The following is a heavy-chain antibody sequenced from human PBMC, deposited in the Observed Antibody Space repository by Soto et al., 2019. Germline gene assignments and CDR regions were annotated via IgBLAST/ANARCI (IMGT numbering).Heavy chain of an antibody. D-gene: IGHD6-6*01. Sequence: ASVKVSCKASGGTFSSYAISWVRQAPGQGLEWMGGIIPIFGTANYAQKFQGRVTITADESTSTAYMELSSLRSEDTAVYYCARGSIAARRYYYYYGMDVWGQGTTVTVSS. CDR3: ARGSIAARRYYYYYGMDV. CDR1: GGTFSSYA. V-gene: IGHV1-69*13. J-gene: IGHJ6*02. CDR2: IIPIFGTA.